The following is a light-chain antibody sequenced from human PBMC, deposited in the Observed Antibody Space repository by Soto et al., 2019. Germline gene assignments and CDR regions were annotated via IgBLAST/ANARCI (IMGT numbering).Light chain of an antibody. V-gene: IGLV2-14*01. CDR1: SSDVGAYNY. Sequence: QSALTQPASVSGSPGQSITISCTGTSSDVGAYNYVSWYQQYPGKAPKLMIYDVSNRPSGVSNRFSGSKSGNTPSLTISGLQAEDEADYYCSSYTSSSTVVFGGGTKLTVL. CDR3: SSYTSSSTVV. J-gene: IGLJ3*02. CDR2: DVS.